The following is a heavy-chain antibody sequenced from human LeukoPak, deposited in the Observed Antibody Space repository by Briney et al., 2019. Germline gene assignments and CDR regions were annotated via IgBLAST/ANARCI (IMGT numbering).Heavy chain of an antibody. CDR1: GFTFSNVW. CDR2: IKQDASEK. CDR3: ARNSSSWYSY. V-gene: IGHV3-7*02. Sequence: GGSLRLSCAASGFTFSNVWMSWVREAPGKGLEWVANIKQDASEKYYVDSVKGRFSISRDNAKNSLYLQMNSLRSEDTAVYYRARNSSSWYSYWGRGTLVTVSS. J-gene: IGHJ4*02. D-gene: IGHD6-13*01.